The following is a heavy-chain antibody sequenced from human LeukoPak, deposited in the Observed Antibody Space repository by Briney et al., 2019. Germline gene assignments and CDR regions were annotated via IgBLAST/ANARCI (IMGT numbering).Heavy chain of an antibody. CDR1: GFTFSSYA. D-gene: IGHD4-17*01. Sequence: PGGSLRLSCAASGFTFSSYAMHWVRQTPGKGLEWVAVMSSDGSKKYYADSVKGRFTISRGNSKNTLYLQMNSLRAEDTAVYYCAKKFRGTTVISGDYFDYGGQGTLVTVSS. CDR3: AKKFRGTTVISGDYFDY. CDR2: MSSDGSKK. J-gene: IGHJ4*02. V-gene: IGHV3-30-3*02.